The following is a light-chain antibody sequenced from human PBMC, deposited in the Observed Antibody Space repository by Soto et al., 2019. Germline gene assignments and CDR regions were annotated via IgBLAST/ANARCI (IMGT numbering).Light chain of an antibody. V-gene: IGKV1-5*03. CDR2: KAS. CDR3: QQYNSYRA. J-gene: IGKJ1*01. CDR1: QSISSW. Sequence: DIQMTQSPAILSASVGDRVTITCRASQSISSWLAWYQQKPGKAPKLLISKASSLESGVPSRFSGSGSGTEFTLTISSLQPDDSATYYCQQYNSYRAFGQGTKVDIK.